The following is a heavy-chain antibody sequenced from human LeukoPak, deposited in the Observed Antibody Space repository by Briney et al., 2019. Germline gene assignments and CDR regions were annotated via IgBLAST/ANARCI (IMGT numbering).Heavy chain of an antibody. J-gene: IGHJ4*02. CDR1: GFPFSKAW. CDR2: IKSKANGGTT. Sequence: PGGSLRLSCAASGFPFSKAWMSWVRQAPGKGLEWVGRIKSKANGGTTDYAAPVKGRFTIPRDDSKNTLYLQMDSLKTEDTAVYFCTTLVVEPNYWGQGTLVTVSS. V-gene: IGHV3-15*01. CDR3: TTLVVEPNY. D-gene: IGHD2-15*01.